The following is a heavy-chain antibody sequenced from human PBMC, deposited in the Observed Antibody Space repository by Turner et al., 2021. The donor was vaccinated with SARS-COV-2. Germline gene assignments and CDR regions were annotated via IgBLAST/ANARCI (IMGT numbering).Heavy chain of an antibody. J-gene: IGHJ2*01. CDR1: GFTFSSYG. V-gene: IGHV3-33*01. D-gene: IGHD5-18*01. CDR3: ARDPGKAMVFPNWYFDL. CDR2: LWFDGSNK. Sequence: QVQLVESGGGVVQPGGSLRLSCAASGFTFSSYGMDWVRQAPGKGLEWVAVLWFDGSNKYYADSVQGRLHISRDNSKNPLYLQMNSLRAEDTAVYYCARDPGKAMVFPNWYFDLWGRGTLVTVSS.